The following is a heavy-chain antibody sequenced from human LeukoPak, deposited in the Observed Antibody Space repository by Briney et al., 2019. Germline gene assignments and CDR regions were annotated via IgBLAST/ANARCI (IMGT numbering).Heavy chain of an antibody. D-gene: IGHD4-17*01. CDR1: GGSIGRYY. J-gene: IGHJ6*02. Sequence: SETLSLTCTVSGGSIGRYYWSWIRQPPGKGLEWIGYIYYSGSTNYNPSLKSRVTISVDTSKNQFSLKLSSVTAADTAVYYCARQTVTPYYYYGMDVWGQGTTVTVSS. V-gene: IGHV4-59*08. CDR2: IYYSGST. CDR3: ARQTVTPYYYYGMDV.